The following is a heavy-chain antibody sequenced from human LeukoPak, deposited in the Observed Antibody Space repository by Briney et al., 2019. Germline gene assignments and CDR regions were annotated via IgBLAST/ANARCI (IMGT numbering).Heavy chain of an antibody. Sequence: PSQTMSLTCAVYGGFLVGYYWSWVRQPQGKGLEWIGEINHRGSNNYNTSLRGRVTISVDPSKNQFSLKLSSVTAADTAVYYCARRRIGGYSYGPKSPTSDYWGQGTLVTVSS. V-gene: IGHV4-34*01. J-gene: IGHJ4*02. D-gene: IGHD5-18*01. CDR1: GGFLVGYY. CDR3: ARRRIGGYSYGPKSPTSDY. CDR2: INHRGSN.